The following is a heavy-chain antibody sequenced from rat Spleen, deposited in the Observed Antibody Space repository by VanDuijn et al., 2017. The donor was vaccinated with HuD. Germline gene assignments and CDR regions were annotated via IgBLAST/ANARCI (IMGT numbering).Heavy chain of an antibody. V-gene: IGHV5-29*01. CDR2: ISYDGSST. J-gene: IGHJ2*01. CDR1: GFTFSDYY. Sequence: EVQLVESDGGLVQPGRSLKLSCAASGFTFSDYYMAWVRQAPTKGLEWVATISYDGSSTYYRDSVKGRFTISRDNAKRTLFLQMDSLRSDDTATYYCTRAGYLRDWYFDFWGQGVMVPVSS. D-gene: IGHD2-2*01. CDR3: TRAGYLRDWYFDF.